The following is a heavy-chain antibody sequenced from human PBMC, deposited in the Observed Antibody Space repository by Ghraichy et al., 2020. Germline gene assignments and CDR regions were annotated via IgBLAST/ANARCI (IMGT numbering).Heavy chain of an antibody. V-gene: IGHV4-59*01. CDR2: IYYSGNT. CDR1: GGSMNNYY. Sequence: SETLSLTCTVSGGSMNNYYWSWIRQPPGKGLEWIGHIYYSGNTNYNPSLMGRISISVDTSKNQFSLEVNSVTAADTAVYFCSGSFRSFCGGDCYPRLNYYTAVWGKGTTVSVSS. J-gene: IGHJ6*03. CDR3: SGSFRSFCGGDCYPRLNYYTAV. D-gene: IGHD2-21*02.